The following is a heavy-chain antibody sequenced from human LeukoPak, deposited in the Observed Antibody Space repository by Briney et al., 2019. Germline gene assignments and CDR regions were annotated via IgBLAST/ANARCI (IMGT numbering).Heavy chain of an antibody. D-gene: IGHD3-10*01. V-gene: IGHV3-30*18. CDR3: VKDFSGSGSIDY. CDR1: GFIFMNYA. Sequence: GGSLRLSCAASGFIFMNYAIHWVRQAPGKGLEWVAVISKDGRDKFYGDSVKGRFIISRDNSKNTLYLQMNSPRVEDTAVYHCVKDFSGSGSIDYWGRGTLVTVSS. CDR2: ISKDGRDK. J-gene: IGHJ4*02.